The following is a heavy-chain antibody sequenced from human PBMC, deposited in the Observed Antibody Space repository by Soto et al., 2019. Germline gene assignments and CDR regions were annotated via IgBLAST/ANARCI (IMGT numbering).Heavy chain of an antibody. CDR2: IKPSGGGT. CDR1: GYSFTSYY. V-gene: IGHV1-46*04. D-gene: IGHD3-22*01. CDR3: APDPIYDSSGYYNDAAGFDI. Sequence: GASVKVSCKASGYSFTSYYMHWVRQAPGQGLGWMGIIKPSGGGTSYAQKLQGRVTMTRDTSTSTVYMEVSSLRSEDTAVYYCAPDPIYDSSGYYNDAAGFDIWGQGTMVTVS. J-gene: IGHJ3*02.